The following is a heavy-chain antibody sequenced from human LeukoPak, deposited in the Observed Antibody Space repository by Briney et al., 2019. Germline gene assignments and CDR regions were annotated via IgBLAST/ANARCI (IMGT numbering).Heavy chain of an antibody. V-gene: IGHV1-69*13. CDR3: ARGRVYDYSTYY. CDR1: GGTFSSYA. D-gene: IGHD4-11*01. Sequence: SVKVSCTASGGTFSSYAISWVRQAPGQGLEWMGGIIPIFGTANYAQKFQGRVTITADESTSTAYMELSSLRSEDTGVYYCARGRVYDYSTYYWGQGTLVTVPS. CDR2: IIPIFGTA. J-gene: IGHJ4*02.